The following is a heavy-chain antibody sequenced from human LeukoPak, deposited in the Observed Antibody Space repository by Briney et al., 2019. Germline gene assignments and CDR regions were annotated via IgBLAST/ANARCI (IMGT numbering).Heavy chain of an antibody. V-gene: IGHV4-39*07. J-gene: IGHJ2*01. D-gene: IGHD3-3*01. Sequence: SETLSLTCTVSGGSISSSSYYWGWIRQPPGKGLEWIGSIYYSGTTYYNPSLKSRVTISVDTSKNQFSLKLSSVTAADTAVYYCARSVTIFGAVGRWYFDLWGRGTLVTVSS. CDR3: ARSVTIFGAVGRWYFDL. CDR2: IYYSGTT. CDR1: GGSISSSSYY.